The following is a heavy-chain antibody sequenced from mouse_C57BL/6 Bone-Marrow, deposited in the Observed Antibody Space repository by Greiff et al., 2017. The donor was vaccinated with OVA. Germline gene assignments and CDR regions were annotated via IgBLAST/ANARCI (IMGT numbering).Heavy chain of an antibody. Sequence: VKLQESGAELARPGASVKLSCKASGYTFTSYGISWVKQRTGQGLEWIGEIYPRSGNTYYNEKFKGKATLTADKSSSTAYMELRSLTSEDSAVYFCARWGNWDAMDYWGQGTSVTVSS. D-gene: IGHD4-1*01. V-gene: IGHV1-81*01. CDR2: IYPRSGNT. CDR1: GYTFTSYG. CDR3: ARWGNWDAMDY. J-gene: IGHJ4*01.